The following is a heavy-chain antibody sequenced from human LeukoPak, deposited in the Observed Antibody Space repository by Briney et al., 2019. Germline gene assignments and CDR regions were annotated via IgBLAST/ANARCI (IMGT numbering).Heavy chain of an antibody. CDR3: ARMLYYDYVWGSYRYTYDY. CDR2: MNPNSGNT. CDR1: GYTFTIYD. D-gene: IGHD3-16*02. Sequence: ASVKVSCKASGYTFTIYDINWVRQATGQGLEWMGWMNPNSGNTGYAQKFQGRVTITRNTSISTAYMELSSLRSEDTAVYYCARMLYYDYVWGSYRYTYDYWGQGTLVTVSS. J-gene: IGHJ4*02. V-gene: IGHV1-8*03.